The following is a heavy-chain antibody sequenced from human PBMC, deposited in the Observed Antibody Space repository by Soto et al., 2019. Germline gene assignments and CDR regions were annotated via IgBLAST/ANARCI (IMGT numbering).Heavy chain of an antibody. V-gene: IGHV1-18*01. CDR3: ARDHGIRGDKLYYGMDV. CDR1: GYTFTSYG. CDR2: ISAYNGNT. J-gene: IGHJ6*02. D-gene: IGHD4-17*01. Sequence: ASVKVSCKASGYTFTSYGISWVRQAPGQGLEWMGWISAYNGNTNYAQKLQGRVTMTTDTSTSTAYMELRSLRSDDTAVYYCARDHGIRGDKLYYGMDVWGQGTTVTVSS.